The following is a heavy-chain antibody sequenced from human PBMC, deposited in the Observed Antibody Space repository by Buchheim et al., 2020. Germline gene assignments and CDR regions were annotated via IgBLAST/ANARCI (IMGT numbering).Heavy chain of an antibody. D-gene: IGHD2-21*02. CDR1: GFTFSSYA. V-gene: IGHV3-30-3*01. CDR2: ISYDGSNK. J-gene: IGHJ4*02. Sequence: QVQLVESGGGVVQPGRSLRLSCAASGFTFSSYAMHWVRQAPDKGLEWVAVISYDGSNKYYADSVKGRFTISRGNSKNYLYLQMNSLRAEDTALYYCARDSSGDGGDFGYYFDYWGQGA. CDR3: ARDSSGDGGDFGYYFDY.